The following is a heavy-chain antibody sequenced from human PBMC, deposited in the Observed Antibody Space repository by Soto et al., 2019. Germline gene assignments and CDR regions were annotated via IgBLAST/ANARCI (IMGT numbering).Heavy chain of an antibody. Sequence: ASVKVSCKVSGYTLTELSMHWVRQAPGKGLEWMGGFDPEDGETIYAQKFQGRVTMTEDTSTDTAYMKLSSLRSEDTAVYYCATDQSHYYDSSGYYFQHWGQGTLVTVSS. CDR2: FDPEDGET. CDR1: GYTLTELS. D-gene: IGHD3-22*01. J-gene: IGHJ1*01. V-gene: IGHV1-24*01. CDR3: ATDQSHYYDSSGYYFQH.